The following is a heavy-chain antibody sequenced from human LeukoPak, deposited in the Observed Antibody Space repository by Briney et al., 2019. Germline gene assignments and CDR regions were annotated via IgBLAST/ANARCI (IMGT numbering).Heavy chain of an antibody. CDR1: GFTFSSYA. V-gene: IGHV3-23*01. J-gene: IGHJ4*02. D-gene: IGHD3-10*01. CDR3: ARSSGSYTRLDY. CDR2: ISGSGGST. Sequence: GGSLRLSCAASGFTFSSYAMSWVRQAPGKGLEWVSAISGSGGSTYYADSVKGRFTISRDNSKNTLHLQMNSLRAEDTAVYYCARSSGSYTRLDYWGQGTLVTVSS.